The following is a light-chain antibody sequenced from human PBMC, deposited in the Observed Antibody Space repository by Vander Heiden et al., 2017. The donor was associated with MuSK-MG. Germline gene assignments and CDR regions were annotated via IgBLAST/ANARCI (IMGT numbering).Light chain of an antibody. CDR3: LQSYSTPCA. J-gene: IGKJ4*01. CDR2: ASS. CDR1: QSISSY. Sequence: DIQMTQSPSSLSASVGDRVTITCRVSQSISSYLNWYQQKPGKAPNLLIYASSSLQSGVPSRFSGSGSGTDFTLTISSLQPEDFATYYCLQSYSTPCAFGGGTKVEIK. V-gene: IGKV1-39*01.